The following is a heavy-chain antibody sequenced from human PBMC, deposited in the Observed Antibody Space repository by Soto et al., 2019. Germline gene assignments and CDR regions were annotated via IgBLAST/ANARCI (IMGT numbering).Heavy chain of an antibody. Sequence: ASVKVSCKASGYTFTSYGISWVRQAPGQGLEWMGWISAYNGNTNYAPKLQGRVTMTTDTSTSTAYMELRSLRSDDTAVYYCARHDTAMTIAWFDPWGQGTLVTVSS. D-gene: IGHD5-18*01. J-gene: IGHJ5*02. CDR1: GYTFTSYG. V-gene: IGHV1-18*01. CDR3: ARHDTAMTIAWFDP. CDR2: ISAYNGNT.